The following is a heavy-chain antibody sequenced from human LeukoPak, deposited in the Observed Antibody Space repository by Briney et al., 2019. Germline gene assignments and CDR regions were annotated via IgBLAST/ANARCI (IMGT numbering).Heavy chain of an antibody. V-gene: IGHV3-21*01. Sequence: GGSLRLSCVASGFSFSSYAMTWVRQAPGKGLEWVSSISSSSSYIYYADSVKGRFTISRDNAKNSLYLQMNSLRAEDTAVYYCARGGRWGNDAFDIWGQGTMVTVSS. CDR1: GFSFSSYA. D-gene: IGHD3-16*01. J-gene: IGHJ3*02. CDR3: ARGGRWGNDAFDI. CDR2: ISSSSSYI.